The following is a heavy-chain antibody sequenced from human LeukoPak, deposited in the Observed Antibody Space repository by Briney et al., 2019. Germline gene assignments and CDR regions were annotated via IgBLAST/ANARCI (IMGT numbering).Heavy chain of an antibody. Sequence: GGSLRLSCAASGFTFSSYSMNWVRQAPGKGLEWASSISSSSSYIYYADSVKGRFTISRDNAKNSLYLQMNSLRAEDMAVYYCARHVGYCSSTSCYTPYYFQHWGQGTLVTVSS. J-gene: IGHJ1*01. V-gene: IGHV3-21*01. CDR3: ARHVGYCSSTSCYTPYYFQH. CDR2: ISSSSSYI. CDR1: GFTFSSYS. D-gene: IGHD2-2*02.